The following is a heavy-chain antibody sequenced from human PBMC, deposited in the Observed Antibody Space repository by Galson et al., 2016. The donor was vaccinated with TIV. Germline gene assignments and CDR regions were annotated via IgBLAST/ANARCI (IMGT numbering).Heavy chain of an antibody. CDR3: ARSWSVVAPNWVDP. D-gene: IGHD2-2*01. J-gene: IGHJ3*01. V-gene: IGHV1-8*02. CDR1: GYTFTSYH. CDR2: INPDSGNT. Sequence: SVKVSCKASGYTFTSYHINWVRQATGQGLEWMGWINPDSGNTGYVQKFQGRVTMTRNISASTVYMELSSLRSEDTAVYYCARSWSVVAPNWVDPWGLGTMVTVSS.